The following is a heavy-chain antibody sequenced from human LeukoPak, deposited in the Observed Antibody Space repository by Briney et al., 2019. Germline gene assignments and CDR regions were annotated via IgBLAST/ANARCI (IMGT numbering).Heavy chain of an antibody. V-gene: IGHV1-69*13. CDR2: IVPIFGTA. CDR1: GGTFSSYA. Sequence: GASVKVSCKASGGTFSSYAISWVRQAPGQGLEWMGGIVPIFGTANYAQKFQGRVTITADESTSTAYMELSSLRSEDTAVYYCARAHPTDYYDSSVDPWGQGTLVTVSS. J-gene: IGHJ5*02. CDR3: ARAHPTDYYDSSVDP. D-gene: IGHD3-22*01.